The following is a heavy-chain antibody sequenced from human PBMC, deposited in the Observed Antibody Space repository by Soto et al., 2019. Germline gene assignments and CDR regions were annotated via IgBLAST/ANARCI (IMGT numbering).Heavy chain of an antibody. J-gene: IGHJ3*02. Sequence: QVQLVQSGAEVKKPGSSVKVSCKASGGTFSSYAISWVRQAPEQGLEWMGGIIPIFGTGNYAQKFQGRVTITADESTSTAYMELSSLRSEDTAVYYCARGGDYYDSSGYYYGAFDIWGQGTMVTVSS. CDR1: GGTFSSYA. V-gene: IGHV1-69*01. D-gene: IGHD3-22*01. CDR2: IIPIFGTG. CDR3: ARGGDYYDSSGYYYGAFDI.